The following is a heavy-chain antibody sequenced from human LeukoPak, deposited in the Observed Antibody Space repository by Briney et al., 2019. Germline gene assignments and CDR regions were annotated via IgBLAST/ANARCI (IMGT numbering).Heavy chain of an antibody. CDR3: VRSKSGTYGWFDP. Sequence: PSETLSLTCTVSGGSITSYYWSWIRQPPGKGLEWIGYIYYSGTTNYNPSLKSRVTISVDTSKNQFSLKVNSVTAADTAVYYCVRSKSGTYGWFDPWGQGTRVTGSS. CDR2: IYYSGTT. CDR1: GGSITSYY. V-gene: IGHV4-59*01. D-gene: IGHD4-17*01. J-gene: IGHJ5*02.